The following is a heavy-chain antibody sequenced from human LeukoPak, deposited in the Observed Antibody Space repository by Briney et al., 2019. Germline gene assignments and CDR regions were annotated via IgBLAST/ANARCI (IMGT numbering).Heavy chain of an antibody. CDR1: GGSFSGYY. CDR3: ARDLRFLEFYYYYYYMDV. CDR2: INHSGST. Sequence: SETLSLTCAVYGGSFSGYYWSWIRQPPGKGLEWIGEINHSGSTNYNPSLKSRVTISVDTSKNQFSLKLSFVTAADTAVYYCARDLRFLEFYYYYYYMDVWGKGTTVTVSS. D-gene: IGHD3-3*01. J-gene: IGHJ6*03. V-gene: IGHV4-34*01.